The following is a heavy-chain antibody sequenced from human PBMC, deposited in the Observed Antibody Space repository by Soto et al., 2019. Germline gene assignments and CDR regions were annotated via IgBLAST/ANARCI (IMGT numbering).Heavy chain of an antibody. V-gene: IGHV1-2*04. Sequence: GASVKVSCKGSGYTFTGYYMHWVRQAPGQGLEWMGWINPNSGGTNYAQKFQGWVTMTRDTSISTAYMELSRLRSDDTAVYYCAREVVVAATSRFDYWGQGTLVTVSS. CDR3: AREVVVAATSRFDY. CDR1: GYTFTGYY. CDR2: INPNSGGT. J-gene: IGHJ4*02. D-gene: IGHD2-15*01.